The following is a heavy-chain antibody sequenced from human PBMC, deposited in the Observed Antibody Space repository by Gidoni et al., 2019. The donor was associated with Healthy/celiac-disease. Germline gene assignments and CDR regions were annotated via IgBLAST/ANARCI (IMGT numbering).Heavy chain of an antibody. Sequence: QAPGTGLEWVSSISSSSSYIYYADSVKGRFTISRDNAKNSLYLQMNSLRAEDTAVYYCAREEGDTAMVIDYWGQGTLVTVSS. CDR2: ISSSSSYI. V-gene: IGHV3-21*01. D-gene: IGHD5-18*01. CDR3: AREEGDTAMVIDY. J-gene: IGHJ4*02.